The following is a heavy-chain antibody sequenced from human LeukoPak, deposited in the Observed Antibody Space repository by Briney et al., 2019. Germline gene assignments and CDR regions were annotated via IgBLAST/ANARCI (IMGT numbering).Heavy chain of an antibody. CDR3: AKEVSYDFWSGYHTGVDY. J-gene: IGHJ4*02. CDR1: GFTFSSYG. CDR2: ISYDGSNK. D-gene: IGHD3-3*01. V-gene: IGHV3-30*18. Sequence: PGGSLRLSCAASGFTFSSYGMHWVRQAPGKGLEWVAVISYDGSNKYYADSVKGRFTISRDNSKNTLYLQMNSLRAEDTAVYYCAKEVSYDFWSGYHTGVDYWGQGTLVTVSS.